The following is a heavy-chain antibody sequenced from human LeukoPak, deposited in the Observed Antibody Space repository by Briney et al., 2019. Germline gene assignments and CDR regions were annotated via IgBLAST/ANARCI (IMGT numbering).Heavy chain of an antibody. CDR3: SEGYFEPFEH. D-gene: IGHD2/OR15-2a*01. J-gene: IGHJ4*02. CDR2: LSYTGKT. V-gene: IGHV4-59*02. CDR1: GASVSSSH. Sequence: SETLSLTCVVSGASVSSSHWNWIRQLPGKGLEWIGCLSYTGKTDYNPSLTSRVTISLDTSKNQVSLKLRSVTAADTAVYYCSEGYFEPFEHWGQGTLVTVFS.